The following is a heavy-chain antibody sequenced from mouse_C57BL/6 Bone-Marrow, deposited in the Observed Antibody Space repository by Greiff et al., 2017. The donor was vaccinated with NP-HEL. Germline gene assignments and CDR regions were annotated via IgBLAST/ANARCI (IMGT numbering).Heavy chain of an antibody. CDR3: ARKGAPYYYAMDY. CDR1: GYTFTSYW. CDR2: IHPNSGST. J-gene: IGHJ4*01. V-gene: IGHV1-64*01. Sequence: QVQLQQPGAELVKPGASVKLSCKASGYTFTSYWMHWVKQRPGQGLEWIGMIHPNSGSTNYNEKFKSKATLTVDKSSSTAYMQLSSLTSEDSAVYYCARKGAPYYYAMDYWGQGTSVTVSS.